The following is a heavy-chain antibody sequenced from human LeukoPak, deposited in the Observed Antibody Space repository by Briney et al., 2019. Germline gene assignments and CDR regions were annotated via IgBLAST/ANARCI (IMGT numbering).Heavy chain of an antibody. V-gene: IGHV6-1*01. CDR3: ARTRDGYNYVDY. J-gene: IGHJ4*02. D-gene: IGHD5-24*01. CDR1: GDSVSSNSAA. CDR2: TLYRSKWYN. Sequence: SQTLSLTFAISGDSVSSNSAAWNWIRQSPSRGLERLGRTLYRSKWYNDYADSMKSRITINPDTSKNQFSLQLKSVTPEDTAVYYCARTRDGYNYVDYWGQGTLVTVSS.